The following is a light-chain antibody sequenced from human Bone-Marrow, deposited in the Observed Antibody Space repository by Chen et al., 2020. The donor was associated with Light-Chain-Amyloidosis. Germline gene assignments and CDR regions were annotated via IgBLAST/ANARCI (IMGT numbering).Light chain of an antibody. CDR2: DDS. J-gene: IGLJ3*02. Sequence: SYVLTQPSSLSVALGPTATIACGGNNIGSTSVHWYQQTPGQAPLLVVYDDSDRPSGIPERLSGSNSGNTANLTISRVEAGDEADYYCQVWDRSSDRPVFGGGTKLTVL. V-gene: IGLV3-21*02. CDR1: NIGSTS. CDR3: QVWDRSSDRPV.